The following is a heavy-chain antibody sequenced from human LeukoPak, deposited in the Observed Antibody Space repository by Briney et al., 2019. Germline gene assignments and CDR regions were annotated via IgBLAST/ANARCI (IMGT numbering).Heavy chain of an antibody. CDR1: GGSISSHY. CDR3: AARQLYCSSTSCYFDP. V-gene: IGHV4-59*11. D-gene: IGHD2-2*01. J-gene: IGHJ5*02. CDR2: IYYGGST. Sequence: PSETLSLTCTVSGGSISSHYWSWIRQPPGKGLEWIGYIYYGGSTNYNPSLKSRVTISVDTSKNQFSLKLSSVTAADTAVYYCAARQLYCSSTSCYFDPWGQGTLVTVSS.